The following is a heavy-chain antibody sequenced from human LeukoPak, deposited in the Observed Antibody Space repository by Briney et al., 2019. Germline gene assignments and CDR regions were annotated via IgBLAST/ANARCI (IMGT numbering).Heavy chain of an antibody. CDR3: ASLDYFDSSGLRV. Sequence: GGSLRLSCAGSGFTFTNYAMHWVRQAPGKGLEWVSVFYGGGNTYYADSVRGRFTISRDTSKNTLYVQMNSLRAEDTAVYYCASLDYFDSSGLRVWGQGTLVTVSS. V-gene: IGHV3-53*01. D-gene: IGHD3-22*01. CDR2: FYGGGNT. CDR1: GFTFTNYA. J-gene: IGHJ4*02.